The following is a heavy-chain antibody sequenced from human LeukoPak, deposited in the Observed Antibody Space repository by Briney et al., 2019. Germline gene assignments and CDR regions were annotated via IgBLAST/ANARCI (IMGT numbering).Heavy chain of an antibody. Sequence: GASVKVSCKASSYTFTSYGISWVRQAPGQGLEWMGWISAYNGNTNYAQKLQGRVTMTTDTSTSTAYMELRSLRSDDTAVYYCARDNLLRYFDWELYYGMDVWGKGTTVTVSS. CDR3: ARDNLLRYFDWELYYGMDV. J-gene: IGHJ6*04. CDR1: SYTFTSYG. V-gene: IGHV1-18*04. D-gene: IGHD3-9*01. CDR2: ISAYNGNT.